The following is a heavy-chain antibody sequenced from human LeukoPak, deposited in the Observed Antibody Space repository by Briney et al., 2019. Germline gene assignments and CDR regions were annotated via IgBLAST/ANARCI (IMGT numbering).Heavy chain of an antibody. J-gene: IGHJ4*02. CDR2: IYYTGST. CDR1: DGSVSGGSYC. Sequence: PSETLSLTCTVSDGSVSGGSYCWSWIRQPPGKELEWVGYIYYTGSTNYNPSLKSRVTISIDTSKNQFSLKLTSVTAADTDVYYCASIIPNYDSWSSSYVEYWGRGTLVTVSS. CDR3: ASIIPNYDSWSSSYVEY. D-gene: IGHD3-3*01. V-gene: IGHV4-61*01.